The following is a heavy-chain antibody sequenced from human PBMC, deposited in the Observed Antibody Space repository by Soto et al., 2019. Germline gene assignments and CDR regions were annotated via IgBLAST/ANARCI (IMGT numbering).Heavy chain of an antibody. CDR2: SIPIFGTA. Sequence: QVQLLQSGAEVKKPGSSVKVSCKASGGPLSSYAISWVRQAPGQGLERMGGSIPIFGTANYAQKFQGRVTITGDESTSTAYMELSSLRSEDTAVYYCASPVSRVYALMEHYYYYGMDLWGQGTKVTVYS. J-gene: IGHJ6*02. CDR3: ASPVSRVYALMEHYYYYGMDL. D-gene: IGHD2-8*01. CDR1: GGPLSSYA. V-gene: IGHV1-69*01.